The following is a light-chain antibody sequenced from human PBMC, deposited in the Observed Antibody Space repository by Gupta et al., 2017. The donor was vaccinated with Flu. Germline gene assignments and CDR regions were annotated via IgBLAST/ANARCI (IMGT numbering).Light chain of an antibody. J-gene: IGLJ2*01. CDR3: YSTDSSGNHGV. CDR1: ALPKKY. Sequence: SYELTQPPSVSVSPGQTARITCSGDALPKKYAYWYQQKSGQAPVLVIYEDSKRPSGIPERFSGSSSATMATLTISGAQVEDEADYYCYSTDSSGNHGVVGGGTKLTVL. CDR2: EDS. V-gene: IGLV3-10*01.